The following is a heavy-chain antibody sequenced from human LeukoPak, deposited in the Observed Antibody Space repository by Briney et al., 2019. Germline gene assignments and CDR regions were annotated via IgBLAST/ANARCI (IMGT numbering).Heavy chain of an antibody. D-gene: IGHD3-16*02. J-gene: IGHJ6*04. Sequence: GRSLRLSCAASRFTCSSYAMHWVRQAPGKGLEWVAVIWYDGSNKYYADSVKGRFTISRDNSKNTLYLQMNSLRAEDTAVYYCARDLRVWGNYPSGMDVWGKGTTVTVSS. CDR3: ARDLRVWGNYPSGMDV. V-gene: IGHV3-33*01. CDR1: RFTCSSYA. CDR2: IWYDGSNK.